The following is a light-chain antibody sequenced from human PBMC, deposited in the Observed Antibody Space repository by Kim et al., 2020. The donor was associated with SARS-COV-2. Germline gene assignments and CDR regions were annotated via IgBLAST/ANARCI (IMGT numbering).Light chain of an antibody. J-gene: IGKJ1*01. Sequence: EIVLTQSPGTLSLSPGEGATLSCRVSQSVDSSSLAWYQQKPGQAPRLLIYGASTRATGITDRFSGTGSGTDFTLTISRLELEDFAVYYCQYYASSTWACGQGTKVDIK. CDR2: GAS. V-gene: IGKV3-20*01. CDR1: QSVDSSS. CDR3: QYYASSTWA.